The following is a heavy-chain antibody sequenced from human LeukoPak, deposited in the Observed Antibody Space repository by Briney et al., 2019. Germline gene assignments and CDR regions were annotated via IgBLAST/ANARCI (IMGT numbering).Heavy chain of an antibody. V-gene: IGHV1-2*02. CDR2: INPNSGGT. CDR1: GYTFTGYY. Sequence: ASVKVSCKASGYTFTGYYMHWVRQAPGQGLEWMGWINPNSGGTNYAQKFQGRVTMTRDTSISTAYMELSRLRSDDTAVYYCARQERCDSSGYYYEYFQHWGQGTLVTVSS. J-gene: IGHJ1*01. CDR3: ARQERCDSSGYYYEYFQH. D-gene: IGHD3-22*01.